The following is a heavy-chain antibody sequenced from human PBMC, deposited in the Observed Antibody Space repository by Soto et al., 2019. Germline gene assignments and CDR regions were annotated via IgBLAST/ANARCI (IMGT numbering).Heavy chain of an antibody. J-gene: IGHJ4*02. CDR2: IYYSGST. Sequence: SETLSLTCTVSGGSISSYYWSWIRQPPGKGLEWIGYIYYSGSTNYNPSLKSRVTISVDTSKNQFSLKMSSVTAADTAVYYCARRYGASFDYWGQGTLVTVSS. CDR3: ARRYGASFDY. CDR1: GGSISSYY. D-gene: IGHD4-17*01. V-gene: IGHV4-59*01.